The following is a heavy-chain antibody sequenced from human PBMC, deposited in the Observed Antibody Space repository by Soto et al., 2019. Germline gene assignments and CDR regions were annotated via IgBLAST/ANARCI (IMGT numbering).Heavy chain of an antibody. CDR3: ANVGKRITIFGVVIVPESYYYYGMDV. J-gene: IGHJ6*02. CDR1: GFTFSSYG. CDR2: ISGSGGST. V-gene: IGHV3-23*01. Sequence: GGSLRLSCAASGFTFSSYGMHWVRQAPGKGLEWVSAISGSGGSTYYADSVKGRFTISRDNSKNTLYLQMNSLRAEDTAVYYCANVGKRITIFGVVIVPESYYYYGMDVWGQGTTVTVSS. D-gene: IGHD3-3*01.